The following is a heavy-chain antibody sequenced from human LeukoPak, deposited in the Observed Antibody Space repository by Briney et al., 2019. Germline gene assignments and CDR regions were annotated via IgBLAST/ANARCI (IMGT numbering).Heavy chain of an antibody. J-gene: IGHJ6*02. CDR3: ARGSQRGAAANYYGMDV. CDR1: GFTLSSYW. V-gene: IGHV3-74*01. D-gene: IGHD2-2*01. CDR2: INSDGSST. Sequence: PGGSLRLSCAASGFTLSSYWMHWVRQAPGKGLVLVSRINSDGSSTTYADSVKGRFTISRDNAKNTLYLQMNSLRAEDTAVYHCARGSQRGAAANYYGMDVWGQGTTVTVSS.